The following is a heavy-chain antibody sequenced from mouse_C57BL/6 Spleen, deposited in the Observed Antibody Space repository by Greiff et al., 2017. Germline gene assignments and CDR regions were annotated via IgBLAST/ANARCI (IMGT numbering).Heavy chain of an antibody. J-gene: IGHJ1*03. CDR3: ERTTTYDYDEVDWYFDV. Sequence: DVKLVESGGGLVKPGGSLKLSCAASGFTFSDYGMHWVRQAPEKGLEWVAYISSGSSTIYYADTVKGRFHISSDNAKNTLFLQMNSLRSEDTAMXYCERTTTYDYDEVDWYFDVWGTGTTVTVSS. CDR1: GFTFSDYG. D-gene: IGHD2-4*01. V-gene: IGHV5-17*01. CDR2: ISSGSSTI.